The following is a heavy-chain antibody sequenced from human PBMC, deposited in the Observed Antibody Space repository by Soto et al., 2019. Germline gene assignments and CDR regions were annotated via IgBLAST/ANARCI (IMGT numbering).Heavy chain of an antibody. CDR2: IYYSGST. CDR3: ARVNNWFDP. V-gene: IGHV4-59*01. CDR1: GGSICSYY. J-gene: IGHJ5*02. Sequence: PSETLSLTCTVSGGSICSYYWSWIRQPPGKGLEWIGYIYYSGSTNYNPSLKSRVTISVDTSKNQFSLKLSSVTAADTAVYYCARVNNWFDPWGQGTLVTVSS.